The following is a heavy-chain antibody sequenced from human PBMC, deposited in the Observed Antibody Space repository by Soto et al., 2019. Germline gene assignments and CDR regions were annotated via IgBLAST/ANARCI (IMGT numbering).Heavy chain of an antibody. D-gene: IGHD2-15*01. CDR1: GFTFGDYA. CDR2: IRSKAYGGTT. CDR3: TREDIVVVVAATGYFQH. J-gene: IGHJ1*01. V-gene: IGHV3-49*03. Sequence: GGSLRLSCTASGFTFGDYAMSWFRQAPGKRLEWVGFIRSKAYGGTTEYAASVKGRFTISRDDSKSIAYLQMNSLKTEDTAVYYCTREDIVVVVAATGYFQHWGQGTLVTVSS.